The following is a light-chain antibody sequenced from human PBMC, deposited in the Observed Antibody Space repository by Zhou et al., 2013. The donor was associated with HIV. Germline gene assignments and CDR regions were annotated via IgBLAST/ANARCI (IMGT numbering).Light chain of an antibody. V-gene: IGKV3-20*01. CDR3: QQYANSPQT. CDR1: QSVGTN. CDR2: GAS. Sequence: EIVLTQSPATLSVSPGERATLSCRASQSVGTNLAWYQQKPGQAPRLLVYGASTRATGIPDRFTGSGSGTDFTLTFTTLGPEDFAVYYCQQYANSPQTFGQGTKVEIK. J-gene: IGKJ2*01.